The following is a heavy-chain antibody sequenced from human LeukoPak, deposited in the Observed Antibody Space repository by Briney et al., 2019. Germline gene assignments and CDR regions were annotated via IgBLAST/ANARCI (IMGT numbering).Heavy chain of an antibody. V-gene: IGHV4-59*11. CDR1: GGSISSHY. J-gene: IGHJ4*02. CDR3: ARDGVGATMSDY. CDR2: IYYSGST. D-gene: IGHD1-26*01. Sequence: SETLSLTCTVSGGSISSHYWSWIRQPPGKGLEWIGYIYYSGSTNYNPSLKSRVTISVDTSKNQFSLKLSSVTAADTAVYYCARDGVGATMSDYWGQGTLVTVSS.